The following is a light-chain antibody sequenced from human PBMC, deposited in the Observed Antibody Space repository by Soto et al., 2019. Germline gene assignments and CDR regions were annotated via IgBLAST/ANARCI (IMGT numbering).Light chain of an antibody. CDR2: GAS. CDR3: QQYDNWPWT. J-gene: IGKJ1*01. V-gene: IGKV3-15*01. CDR1: QTISGT. Sequence: EIVMTQSPATLSVSPGGRATLSCRASQTISGTLAWYQQKPGQAPRLRIHGASTRAPGFPARFSGSGSGTDFTLTISSLQSEDFAVYYCQQYDNWPWTFGQGTKVEIK.